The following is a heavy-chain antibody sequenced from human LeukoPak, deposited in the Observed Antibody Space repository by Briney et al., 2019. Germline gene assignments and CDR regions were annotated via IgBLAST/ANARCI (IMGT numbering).Heavy chain of an antibody. J-gene: IGHJ6*03. CDR2: ISGSGGST. D-gene: IGHD6-19*01. CDR3: AKGGGYSSGWYRGMVFYYYMDV. CDR1: GFTFSSYA. Sequence: PGGSLRLSCAASGFTFSSYAMSWVRQAPGKGLEWVSAISGSGGSTYYADSVKGRFTISRDNSKNTLYLQMNSLRAEDTAVYYCAKGGGYSSGWYRGMVFYYYMDVWGKGTTVTVSS. V-gene: IGHV3-23*01.